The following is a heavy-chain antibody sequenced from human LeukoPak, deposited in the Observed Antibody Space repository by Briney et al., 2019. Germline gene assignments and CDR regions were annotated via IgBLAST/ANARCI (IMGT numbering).Heavy chain of an antibody. V-gene: IGHV4-59*08. Sequence: SETLSLTCTVSGGSISSDYWSWVRQPPGKGLEWIGYINYSGNTNSNPSLKSRVTISVDTSKNQFSLKLSSVTAADTAVYYCARHRPGERRFDPWGQGTLVTVSS. CDR1: GGSISSDY. D-gene: IGHD3-16*01. CDR3: ARHRPGERRFDP. J-gene: IGHJ5*02. CDR2: INYSGNT.